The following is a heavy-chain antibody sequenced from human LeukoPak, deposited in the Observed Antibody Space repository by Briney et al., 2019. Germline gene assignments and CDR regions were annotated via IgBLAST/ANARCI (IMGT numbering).Heavy chain of an antibody. CDR2: ISSSSDTI. CDR1: RFTFSSYN. D-gene: IGHD3-22*01. J-gene: IGHJ3*02. Sequence: GGSLRLSCAASRFTFSSYNMNWVRQAPGKGLEWLSHISSSSDTIYYADSVKGRFTISRDNAKNSLYLQMNSLRSEDTAVYYCARTRLMYYYDSSGYYYPPGGGDAFDIWGQGTMVTVSS. CDR3: ARTRLMYYYDSSGYYYPPGGGDAFDI. V-gene: IGHV3-48*01.